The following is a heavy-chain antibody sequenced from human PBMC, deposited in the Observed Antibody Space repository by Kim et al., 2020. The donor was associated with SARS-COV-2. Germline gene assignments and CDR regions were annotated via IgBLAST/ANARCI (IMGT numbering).Heavy chain of an antibody. CDR3: ARSAHFWSGHYLDF. CDR1: GYTFTDYY. CDR2: INPYSGDT. D-gene: IGHD3-3*01. V-gene: IGHV1-2*02. J-gene: IGHJ4*02. Sequence: ASVKVSCKASGYTFTDYYIHWVQQAPGQGLEWMGWINPYSGDTTYAQKFQGRVTMTRDTSISTPYVELSSLRSDDTAVYYCARSAHFWSGHYLDFWGQGT.